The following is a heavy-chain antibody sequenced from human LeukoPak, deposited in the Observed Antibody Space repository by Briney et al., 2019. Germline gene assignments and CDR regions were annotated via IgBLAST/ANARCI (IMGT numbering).Heavy chain of an antibody. D-gene: IGHD5-12*01. CDR2: ISGDGGLT. J-gene: IGHJ4*02. Sequence: GGSLRLSCAASGFTFSRYAMSWVRQAPGRGLEWVSTISGDGGLTYYADSVKGRFTISRDNSKNTLYLQMNSLRAEDTAVYYCAKDLEGSGYDFDCWGQGTLVTVSP. CDR3: AKDLEGSGYDFDC. V-gene: IGHV3-23*01. CDR1: GFTFSRYA.